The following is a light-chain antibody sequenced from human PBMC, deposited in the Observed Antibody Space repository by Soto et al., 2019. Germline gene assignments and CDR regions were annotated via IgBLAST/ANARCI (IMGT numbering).Light chain of an antibody. CDR3: QHYGSSPCT. Sequence: IVLTQSPGTLSLSPGQGATLSCRASHSIASSSLAWYQQRPGQAPRLLIYGASTRATGIPDRFSGSGSGTAFTLTINRLAPEDFAVYYCQHYGSSPCTFGQGTRVEIK. V-gene: IGKV3-20*01. J-gene: IGKJ1*01. CDR1: HSIASSS. CDR2: GAS.